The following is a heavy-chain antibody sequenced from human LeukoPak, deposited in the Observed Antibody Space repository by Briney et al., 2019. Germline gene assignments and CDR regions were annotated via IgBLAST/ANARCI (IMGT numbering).Heavy chain of an antibody. D-gene: IGHD3-3*01. J-gene: IGHJ4*02. CDR3: ARDQVSSGFFDY. CDR2: ISGSSIYT. Sequence: LSLTCAVYGGSFSGYYWSWVRQAPGKGLEWVSYISGSSIYTNYADSVKGRFTISRDNAKNSLYLQMNSLRAEDTAVYYCARDQVSSGFFDYWGQGTLVTVSS. V-gene: IGHV3-11*06. CDR1: GGSFSGYY.